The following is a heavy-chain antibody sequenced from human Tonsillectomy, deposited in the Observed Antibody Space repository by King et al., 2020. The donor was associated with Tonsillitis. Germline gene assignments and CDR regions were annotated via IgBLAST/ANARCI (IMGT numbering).Heavy chain of an antibody. Sequence: VQLVESGGGVVQPGRSLRLSCAASGFIFSTYDMYWVRQAPGKGLEWVAVISYDGSYKYYAASVTGRFTISRDNSNNTPYLQMISLRAEDTSVYYCGRDRDGYIVDYWGQGTLVTVSS. CDR3: GRDRDGYIVDY. V-gene: IGHV3-33*05. J-gene: IGHJ4*02. CDR1: GFIFSTYD. D-gene: IGHD5-24*01. CDR2: ISYDGSYK.